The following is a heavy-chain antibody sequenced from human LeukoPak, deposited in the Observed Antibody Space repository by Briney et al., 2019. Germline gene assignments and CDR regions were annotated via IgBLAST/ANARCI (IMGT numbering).Heavy chain of an antibody. CDR3: ARDCAGGNCYGASDV. CDR1: GGSISSSDYY. V-gene: IGHV4-30-4*08. Sequence: SETLSLTYTVSGGSISSSDYYWSWIRQPQGKGLEWIGYIYYSGSTYYNPSLKSRVTISVNTSKNQFSLKLSSVTAADTAVYYCARDCAGGNCYGASDVWGQGTMVTVSS. D-gene: IGHD2-21*01. J-gene: IGHJ3*01. CDR2: IYYSGST.